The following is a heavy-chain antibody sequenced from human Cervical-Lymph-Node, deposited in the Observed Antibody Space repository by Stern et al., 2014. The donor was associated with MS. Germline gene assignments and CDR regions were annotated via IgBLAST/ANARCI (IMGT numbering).Heavy chain of an antibody. V-gene: IGHV1-46*01. J-gene: IGHJ4*02. Sequence: QVQLMQSGAEVKKPGASVKVSCMASGYSFTSSFINWVRQAPGQGLEWIGIINPSAGNTNYAQKCQGRGVMTSDTSTGTVYMELSSLRSEDTAVYYCARDEGADYWGQGTLVTVSS. CDR3: ARDEGADY. CDR2: INPSAGNT. CDR1: GYSFTSSF.